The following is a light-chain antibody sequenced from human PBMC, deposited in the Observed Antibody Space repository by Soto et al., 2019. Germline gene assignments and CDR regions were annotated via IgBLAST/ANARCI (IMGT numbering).Light chain of an antibody. J-gene: IGKJ2*01. V-gene: IGKV4-1*01. CDR1: QSVLYSSNNKNY. CDR2: WAS. Sequence: DIVMTQSPDSLAVSLGERATINCKSSQSVLYSSNNKNYLAWYQQKPGHPPKLLIYWASTRESGVPDRFSGSGSGTDFTLTSSSLQAEDVAVYYCQQYYSTPSFGQGTKLEIK. CDR3: QQYYSTPS.